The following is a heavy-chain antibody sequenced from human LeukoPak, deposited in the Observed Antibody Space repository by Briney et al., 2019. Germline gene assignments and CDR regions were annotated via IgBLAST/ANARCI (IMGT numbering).Heavy chain of an antibody. CDR2: ISSSGDTT. CDR3: VKGRDGYKLLNYFDY. J-gene: IGHJ4*02. Sequence: GGSLRLSCAASGFTFSSYAMNWVRQAPGKGLEWVSTISSSGDTTYYPDSVKGRFTISRDNSKNTLYLQMSSLRAEDTAVYYCVKGRDGYKLLNYFDYWGQGTLVT. V-gene: IGHV3-23*01. D-gene: IGHD5-24*01. CDR1: GFTFSSYA.